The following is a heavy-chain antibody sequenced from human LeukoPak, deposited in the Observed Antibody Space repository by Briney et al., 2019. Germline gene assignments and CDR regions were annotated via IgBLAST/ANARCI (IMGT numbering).Heavy chain of an antibody. V-gene: IGHV3-53*01. CDR1: GITVSSNY. CDR2: IYSGGST. J-gene: IGHJ4*02. Sequence: GGSLRLSCAASGITVSSNYMSWVRQAPGKGLEWVSVIYSGGSTYYADSVKGRFTISRDNSKNTLYLQMNSLRAEDTAVYYCARDNGRGWYYFDYWGQGTLVTVSS. D-gene: IGHD6-19*01. CDR3: ARDNGRGWYYFDY.